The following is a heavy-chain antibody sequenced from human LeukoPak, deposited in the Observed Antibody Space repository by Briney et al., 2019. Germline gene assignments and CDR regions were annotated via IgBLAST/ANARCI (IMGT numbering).Heavy chain of an antibody. Sequence: GGSLRLSYAATGFTFSSYEMNWVRQAPGKGLEWVSYISSSGSTIYYADSVKGRFTISRDNAKNSLYLQMNSLRAEDTAVYYCARGLSYSSGWSLSLYYYYYYMDVWGKGTTVTISS. V-gene: IGHV3-48*03. CDR3: ARGLSYSSGWSLSLYYYYYYMDV. D-gene: IGHD6-19*01. CDR1: GFTFSSYE. J-gene: IGHJ6*03. CDR2: ISSSGSTI.